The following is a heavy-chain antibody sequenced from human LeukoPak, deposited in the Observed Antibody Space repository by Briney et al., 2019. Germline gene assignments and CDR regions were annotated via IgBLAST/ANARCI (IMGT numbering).Heavy chain of an antibody. J-gene: IGHJ6*02. CDR1: GYTFTGYY. Sequence: ASVKVSCKASGYTFTGYYMHWVRQAPGQGLEWMGWINPNSGGTNYAQKFQGRVTMTRDTSISTAYMELSRLRSDDTAVYYCARDLRYCTNGVCFYYYYGMDVWGQGTTVTVSS. CDR3: ARDLRYCTNGVCFYYYYGMDV. D-gene: IGHD2-8*01. CDR2: INPNSGGT. V-gene: IGHV1-2*02.